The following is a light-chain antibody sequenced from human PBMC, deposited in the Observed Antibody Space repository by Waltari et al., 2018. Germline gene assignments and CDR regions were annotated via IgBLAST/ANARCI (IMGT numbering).Light chain of an antibody. Sequence: LTQSPATISLSQGERSTLSCRASQSVGSYLAWYQRKPGEAPRLLIYGASNRATGIPDRFSGSGSGTEFTLTISSLEPEDLAVYYCQKYSSSPLAFGGGTKVEIK. V-gene: IGKV3-20*01. CDR3: QKYSSSPLA. J-gene: IGKJ4*01. CDR2: GAS. CDR1: QSVGSY.